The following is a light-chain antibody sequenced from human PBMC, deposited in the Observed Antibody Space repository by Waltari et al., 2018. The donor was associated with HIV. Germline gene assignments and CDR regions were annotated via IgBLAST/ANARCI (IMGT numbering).Light chain of an antibody. J-gene: IGLJ2*01. CDR1: TGPVSTGHS. V-gene: IGLV7-43*01. CDR2: SSN. CDR3: MLFFRSSYR. Sequence: QTVVTQESSLTVAPGGTITLTCSSVTGPVSTGHSLNWFQQKPAQPPRPLFYSSNRRHSATPARFSASLVGDRAALTLSNVWPDDQAVYFCMLFFRSSYRFGGGTKVTVL.